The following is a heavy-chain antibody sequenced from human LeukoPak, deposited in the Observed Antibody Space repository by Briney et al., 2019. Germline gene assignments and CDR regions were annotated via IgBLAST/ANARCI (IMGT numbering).Heavy chain of an antibody. D-gene: IGHD4-23*01. CDR1: GFTVSGNY. Sequence: GGSLRLSCAVSGFTVSGNYMSWVRQAPGKGLEWVSLIYSGGTTYYADSVKGRFTISRDNSKNTLYLQINSLRAEDTAVYYCARRAGGYSHPYDYWGQGILVTVSS. V-gene: IGHV3-53*01. CDR2: IYSGGTT. CDR3: ARRAGGYSHPYDY. J-gene: IGHJ4*02.